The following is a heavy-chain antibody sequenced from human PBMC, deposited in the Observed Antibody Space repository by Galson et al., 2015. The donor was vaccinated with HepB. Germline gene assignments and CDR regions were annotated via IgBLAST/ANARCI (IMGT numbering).Heavy chain of an antibody. CDR3: ARGFGIRGNSDY. D-gene: IGHD1/OR15-1a*01. V-gene: IGHV3-21*01. CDR1: GFTFSSYS. Sequence: SLRLSCAASGFTFSSYSMNWVRQAPGKGLEWVSSISSSSSYIYYADSVKGRFTISRDNARNSLYLQMNSLRAEDTAVYYCARGFGIRGNSDYWGQGTLVTVSS. J-gene: IGHJ4*02. CDR2: ISSSSSYI.